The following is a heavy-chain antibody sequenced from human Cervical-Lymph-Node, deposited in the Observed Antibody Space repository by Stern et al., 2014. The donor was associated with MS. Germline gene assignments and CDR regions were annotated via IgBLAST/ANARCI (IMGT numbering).Heavy chain of an antibody. CDR3: ARGPPPYDSSGYYSGWFDP. V-gene: IGHV1-69*01. J-gene: IGHJ5*02. Sequence: QVQLGQSGAEVKKPGSSVKVSCKASGGTFSSYAISWVRQAPGQGLEWMGGIIPIFGTANYAQKFQGRVTITADESTSTAYMELSSLRSEDTAVYYCARGPPPYDSSGYYSGWFDPWGQGTLVTVSS. D-gene: IGHD3-22*01. CDR2: IIPIFGTA. CDR1: GGTFSSYA.